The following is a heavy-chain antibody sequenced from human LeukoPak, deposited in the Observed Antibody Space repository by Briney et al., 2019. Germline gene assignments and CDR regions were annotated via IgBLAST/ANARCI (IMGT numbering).Heavy chain of an antibody. D-gene: IGHD1-26*01. J-gene: IGHJ3*02. Sequence: GGSLRLSCAASGFTFSTYAMSWVRQPPGKWLEWVSSIIGSGGSTYYTDCVKGRLTLSRDNCKHTLYLQMNRLRDEDTAVYYCAKLAEYSAAFDIWGQATMVTVSS. CDR2: IIGSGGST. CDR3: AKLAEYSAAFDI. V-gene: IGHV3-23*01. CDR1: GFTFSTYA.